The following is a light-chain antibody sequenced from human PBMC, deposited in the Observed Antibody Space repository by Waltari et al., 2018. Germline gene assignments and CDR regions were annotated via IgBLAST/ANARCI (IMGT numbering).Light chain of an antibody. Sequence: IVLTQSPGTLSLSPGERATLFCRASQSVSSSYLAWYQQKPGQAPRLLIYGASSRATGIPDRFSGSGSGTDFTLTISRLEPEDFAVYYCQQYGSSIFTFGPGTKVDIK. CDR2: GAS. V-gene: IGKV3-20*01. J-gene: IGKJ3*01. CDR1: QSVSSSY. CDR3: QQYGSSIFT.